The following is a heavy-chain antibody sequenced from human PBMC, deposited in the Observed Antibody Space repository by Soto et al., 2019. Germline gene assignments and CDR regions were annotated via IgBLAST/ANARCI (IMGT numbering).Heavy chain of an antibody. CDR2: FDPEDGET. Sequence: PGASVKVSCKVSGYTLTELSMHWVRQAPGKGLEWMGGFDPEDGETIYAQKFQGRVTMTEDTSTDTAYMELSSLRSEDTAVYYCATDYCGGDCYSDYYGMDVWGQGTTVTVS. D-gene: IGHD2-21*02. J-gene: IGHJ6*02. CDR3: ATDYCGGDCYSDYYGMDV. V-gene: IGHV1-24*01. CDR1: GYTLTELS.